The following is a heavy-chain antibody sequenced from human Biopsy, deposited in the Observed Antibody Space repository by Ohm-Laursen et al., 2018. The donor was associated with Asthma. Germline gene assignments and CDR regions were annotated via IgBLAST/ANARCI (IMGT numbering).Heavy chain of an antibody. Sequence: SLRLSCTASGFAFSNYGMHWVRQVEGKGLDWVAVVTSDGISQSYAESVKGRFIFSRDNTRTTLNLKKNSVRPDDTDVYFYSRERAGRFGRYNGMYDWGPGGTV. CDR2: VTSDGISQ. J-gene: IGHJ6*01. D-gene: IGHD6-13*01. V-gene: IGHV3-30*03. CDR1: GFAFSNYG. CDR3: SRERAGRFGRYNGMYD.